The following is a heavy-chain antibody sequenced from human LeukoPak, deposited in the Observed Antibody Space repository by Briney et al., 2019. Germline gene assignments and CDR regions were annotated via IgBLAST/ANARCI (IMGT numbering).Heavy chain of an antibody. Sequence: ASVKVSCKASGYTFTSYGISWVRQAPGQGLEWMGWISAYNGSTNYAQKLQGRVTMTTDTSTSTAYMELRSLRSDDTAVYYCARDLIPCSGGSCYSGGRYYYYMDVWGKGTTVTVSS. CDR2: ISAYNGST. V-gene: IGHV1-18*01. J-gene: IGHJ6*03. CDR1: GYTFTSYG. CDR3: ARDLIPCSGGSCYSGGRYYYYMDV. D-gene: IGHD2-15*01.